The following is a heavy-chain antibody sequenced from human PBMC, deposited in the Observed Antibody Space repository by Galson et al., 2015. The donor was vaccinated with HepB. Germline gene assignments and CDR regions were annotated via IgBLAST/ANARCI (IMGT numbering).Heavy chain of an antibody. CDR3: ARDRRPRGGSTCDLTFDS. CDR2: ISSPGISN. D-gene: IGHD2-15*01. CDR1: RCSCGNYH. V-gene: IGHV3-11*06. Sequence: SLITSCAAHRCSCGNYHRACIRQAPRNGVDWGPSISSPGISNNHADPSQGRFPMSRDNAKNSLYLQIKSLRGEDTAAYFCARDRRPRGGSTCDLTFDSWGQGTLVTVSS. J-gene: IGHJ4*02.